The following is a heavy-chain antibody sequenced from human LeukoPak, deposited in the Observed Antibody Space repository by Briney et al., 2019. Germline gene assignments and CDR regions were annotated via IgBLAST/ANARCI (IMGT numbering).Heavy chain of an antibody. J-gene: IGHJ4*02. CDR2: IKQDGSEK. Sequence: GGSLRLSCAASGFTFSNYWMIWVRQAPGKGLEWVASIKQDGSEKYYVDSVKGRFTISRDNAKNSLYLQMNSLRAEDTAVYYCARGLTMGHFGGQGTLVTVSS. D-gene: IGHD4/OR15-4a*01. V-gene: IGHV3-7*02. CDR3: ARGLTMGHF. CDR1: GFTFSNYW.